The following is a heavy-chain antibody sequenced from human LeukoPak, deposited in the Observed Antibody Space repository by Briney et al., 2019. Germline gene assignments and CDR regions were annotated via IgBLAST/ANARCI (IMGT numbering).Heavy chain of an antibody. V-gene: IGHV4-59*08. CDR3: ARLGYSSSWADY. J-gene: IGHJ4*02. CDR1: GGSXXSYY. Sequence: GGSXXSYYWSWIRQPPGKGLEWIGYIYYSGSTNYNPSLKSRVTISVDTSKNQFSLKLSSVTAADTAVYYCARLGYSSSWADYWGQGTLVTVSS. CDR2: IYYSGST. D-gene: IGHD6-13*01.